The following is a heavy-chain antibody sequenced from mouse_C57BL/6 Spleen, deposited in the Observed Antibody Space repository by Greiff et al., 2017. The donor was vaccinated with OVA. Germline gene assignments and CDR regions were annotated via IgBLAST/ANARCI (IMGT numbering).Heavy chain of an antibody. D-gene: IGHD1-1*01. V-gene: IGHV1-78*01. CDR1: GYTFTDHT. CDR3: ASKPNYYGSSHAMDY. CDR2: IYPRDGST. Sequence: QVQLQQSDAELVKPGASVKISCKVSGYTFTDHTIHWMKQRPEQGLEWIGYIYPRDGSTKYNEKFKGKATLTAEKSSSTAYMQLNSLTSEDSAVYFCASKPNYYGSSHAMDYWGQGTSVTVSS. J-gene: IGHJ4*01.